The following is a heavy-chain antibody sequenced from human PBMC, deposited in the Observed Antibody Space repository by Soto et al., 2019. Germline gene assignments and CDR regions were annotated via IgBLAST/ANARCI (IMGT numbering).Heavy chain of an antibody. D-gene: IGHD2-15*01. V-gene: IGHV3-74*01. CDR1: GFTFSNYW. CDR3: VRTSLVVAVATREDF. J-gene: IGHJ4*02. Sequence: EVQLVESGGGLLKPGESLRLSCAASGFTFSNYWMHWVRQAPGKGLEWVSRIDSDGSRITYADFVKGRFTISRDNAKNTVYPHMNSLTAEDTSVYYCVRTSLVVAVATREDFWGQGTLVTVSS. CDR2: IDSDGSRI.